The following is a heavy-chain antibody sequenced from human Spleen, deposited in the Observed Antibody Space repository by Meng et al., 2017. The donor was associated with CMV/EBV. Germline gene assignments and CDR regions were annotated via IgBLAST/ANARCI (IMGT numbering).Heavy chain of an antibody. D-gene: IGHD6-19*01. CDR1: GFTFSSYS. CDR2: ISSSSSYI. CDR3: ASFRIAVIDY. J-gene: IGHJ4*02. V-gene: IGHV3-21*01. Sequence: GESLKISCAASGFTFSSYSMNWVRQAPGKGLEWVSSISSSSSYIYYADSVKGRFTISRDNAKNSLYLQMNSLRAEDTAVYYCASFRIAVIDYWGQGTLVTVSS.